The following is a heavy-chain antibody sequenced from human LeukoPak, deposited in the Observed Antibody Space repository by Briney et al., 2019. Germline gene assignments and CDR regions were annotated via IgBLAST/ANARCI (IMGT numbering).Heavy chain of an antibody. Sequence: GGSLRLSCSASGFPFSTYGMSWVRQAPGKGLEWVSSISSTGASTYYADSVKGRFTNSRDNSKNTLYLQMNSLRAEDTAAYYCAKDLGWFGELCHFDYWGQGTLVTVSS. CDR2: ISSTGAST. CDR1: GFPFSTYG. D-gene: IGHD3-10*01. J-gene: IGHJ4*02. V-gene: IGHV3-23*01. CDR3: AKDLGWFGELCHFDY.